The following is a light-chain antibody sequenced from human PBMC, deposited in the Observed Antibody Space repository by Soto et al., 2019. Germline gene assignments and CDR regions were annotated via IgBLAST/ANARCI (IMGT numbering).Light chain of an antibody. CDR2: AAS. CDR3: QQSYSTPQT. CDR1: QSISSY. J-gene: IGKJ1*01. Sequence: DIQMTQSPSSLSASVGDRVTITCRASQSISSYLNWYQQKPGKAPKLLIYAASSLQSGVPSRFSGSGSGTDFTLTISSLQPEDFATYYCQQSYSTPQTFGQGTKVPIK. V-gene: IGKV1-39*01.